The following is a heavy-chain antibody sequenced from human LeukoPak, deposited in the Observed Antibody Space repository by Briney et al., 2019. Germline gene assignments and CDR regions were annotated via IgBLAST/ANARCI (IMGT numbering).Heavy chain of an antibody. J-gene: IGHJ4*02. V-gene: IGHV3-7*04. Sequence: GGSLRLSCAASGFTFSSYWMSWVRQAPGKGLEWVANIKQDGSEKYYVDSVKGRFTISRDNAKNSLYLQMNSLRAEDTAVYYCARGDYYGSGSYRQRRFGFDYWGQGTLVTVSS. CDR3: ARGDYYGSGSYRQRRFGFDY. CDR1: GFTFSSYW. D-gene: IGHD3-10*01. CDR2: IKQDGSEK.